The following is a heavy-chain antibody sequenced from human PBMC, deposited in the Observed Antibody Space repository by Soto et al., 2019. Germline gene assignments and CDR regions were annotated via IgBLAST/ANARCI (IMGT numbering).Heavy chain of an antibody. D-gene: IGHD4-17*01. J-gene: IGHJ4*02. CDR2: IYYGGNT. CDR1: GVSISSSAYY. CDR3: ATPADYGDYLDY. Sequence: SETLSLTCTVSGVSISSSAYYWAWIRQPPGKGLEWIGSIYYGGNTYYNPSLKSRVTISADTSKKQFSLKLNSVTAAATAVYYGATPADYGDYLDYWGQETLVTVSS. V-gene: IGHV4-39*01.